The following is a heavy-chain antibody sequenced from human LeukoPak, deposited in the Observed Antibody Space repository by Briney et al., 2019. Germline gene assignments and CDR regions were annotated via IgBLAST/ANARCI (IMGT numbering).Heavy chain of an antibody. V-gene: IGHV3-23*01. D-gene: IGHD3-9*01. J-gene: IGHJ4*02. Sequence: GGSLRLSCAASGFTFSIYAMGWVRQAPGKGLEWVSAISGSGGSTYYADSVKGRFTISRDNSKNTLYLQMNSLRAEDTAVYYCAKSYSFDWLLSFDYWGQGTLVTVSS. CDR3: AKSYSFDWLLSFDY. CDR1: GFTFSIYA. CDR2: ISGSGGST.